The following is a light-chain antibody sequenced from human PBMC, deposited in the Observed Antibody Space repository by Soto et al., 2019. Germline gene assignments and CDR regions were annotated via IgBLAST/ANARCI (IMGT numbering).Light chain of an antibody. Sequence: QSVLTQPPSVSAAPGQEVTISCTGSSSNIGAGYDVHWYQQLPGTAPKLLIYGNSNRPSGVPDRFSGSKSGTSASLAITGLQAEDEADYYCQSYDSSLIGSYVFGTGTKLTVL. CDR1: SSNIGAGYD. V-gene: IGLV1-40*01. J-gene: IGLJ1*01. CDR2: GNS. CDR3: QSYDSSLIGSYV.